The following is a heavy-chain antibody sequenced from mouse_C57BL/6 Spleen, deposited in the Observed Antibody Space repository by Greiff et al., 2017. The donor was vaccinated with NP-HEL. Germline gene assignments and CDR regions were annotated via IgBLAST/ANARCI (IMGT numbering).Heavy chain of an antibody. CDR1: GYTFTSYW. CDR2: IDPSDSET. V-gene: IGHV1-52*01. J-gene: IGHJ1*03. D-gene: IGHD2-5*01. Sequence: QVQLQQPGAELVRPGSSVKLSCKASGYTFTSYWMHWVKQRPIQGLEWIGNIDPSDSETHYNQKFKDKATLTVDKSSSTAYMQLSSLTSEDSAVYYCARGGAYYSNWGYFDVWGTGTTVTVSS. CDR3: ARGGAYYSNWGYFDV.